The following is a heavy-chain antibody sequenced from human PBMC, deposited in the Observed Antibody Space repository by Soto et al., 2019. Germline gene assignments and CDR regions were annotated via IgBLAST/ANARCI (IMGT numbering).Heavy chain of an antibody. Sequence: PGGSLRLSCAASGFTFSSYGMHWVRQAPGKGLEWVAVISHDGSNKYYADSVKGRFTISRDNSKNTLYLQMNSLRAEDTAVYYCEKTTVTTGYYYGMDVWGQGTTVTVSS. V-gene: IGHV3-30*18. CDR3: EKTTVTTGYYYGMDV. J-gene: IGHJ6*02. CDR1: GFTFSSYG. D-gene: IGHD4-17*01. CDR2: ISHDGSNK.